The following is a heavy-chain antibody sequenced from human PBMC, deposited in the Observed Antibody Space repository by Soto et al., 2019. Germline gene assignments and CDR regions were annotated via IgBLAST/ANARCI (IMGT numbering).Heavy chain of an antibody. CDR3: ARGGKERFRGPGMDV. V-gene: IGHV1-69*13. Sequence: GASVKVSCKASGDRFSTYAFNWVRQAPGQGLEWLGGIMTFFGAAMYAQKFQGRVTITADELTTTVYMELSGLRYEDTAVYYCARGGKERFRGPGMDVWGQGTKVTVSS. CDR1: GDRFSTYA. D-gene: IGHD1-1*01. CDR2: IMTFFGAA. J-gene: IGHJ6*02.